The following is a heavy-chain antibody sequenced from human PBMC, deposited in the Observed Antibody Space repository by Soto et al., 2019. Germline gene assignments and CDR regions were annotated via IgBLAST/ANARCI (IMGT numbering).Heavy chain of an antibody. CDR1: GFTFSNAW. CDR3: TTDETYYDILTGYRLFDY. D-gene: IGHD3-9*01. V-gene: IGHV3-15*01. J-gene: IGHJ4*02. Sequence: EVQLVESGGGLVKPGGSLRLSCAASGFTFSNAWMSWVRQAPGKGLEWVGRIKSKTDGGTTDYAAPVKGRFTISRDDSKNTLYLQMNSLKPEDTAVYYCTTDETYYDILTGYRLFDYWGQGTLVTVSS. CDR2: IKSKTDGGTT.